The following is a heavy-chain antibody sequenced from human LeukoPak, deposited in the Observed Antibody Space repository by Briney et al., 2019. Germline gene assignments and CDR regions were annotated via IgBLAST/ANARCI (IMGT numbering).Heavy chain of an antibody. CDR2: IKQDGSEK. CDR1: GFTFSSYW. V-gene: IGHV3-7*01. CDR3: ARVQRFGELLFDP. D-gene: IGHD3-10*01. J-gene: IGHJ5*02. Sequence: GGSLRLPCAASGFTFSSYWMSWVRQAPGKGLEWVANIKQDGSEKYYVDSVKGRFTISRDNAKNSLYLQMNSLRAEDTAVYYCARVQRFGELLFDPWGQGTLVTVSS.